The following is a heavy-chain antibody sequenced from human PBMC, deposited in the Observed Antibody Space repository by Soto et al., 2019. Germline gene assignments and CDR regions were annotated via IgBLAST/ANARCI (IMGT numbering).Heavy chain of an antibody. CDR3: ATGPIYGDYAIAKYFQH. J-gene: IGHJ1*01. CDR1: GYTLTELS. Sequence: ASVKVSCKVSGYTLTELSMHWVRQAPGKGLEWMGGFDPEDGETIYAQKFQGRVTMTEDTSTDTAYMELSSLRSEDTAVYYCATGPIYGDYAIAKYFQHWGQGTLVTVSS. D-gene: IGHD4-17*01. V-gene: IGHV1-24*01. CDR2: FDPEDGET.